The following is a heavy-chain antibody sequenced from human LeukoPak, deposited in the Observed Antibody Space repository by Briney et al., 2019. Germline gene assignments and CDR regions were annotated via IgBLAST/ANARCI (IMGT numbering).Heavy chain of an antibody. V-gene: IGHV1-46*01. CDR3: ARELDFSGYDYVGSGGLWDY. J-gene: IGHJ4*02. CDR1: GYTFTSYY. CDR2: INPSGGST. Sequence: ASVKVSCKASGYTFTSYYMHWVRQAPGQGLEWMGIINPSGGSTGYAQKFQGRVTMTRDTSTSTVYMELSSLRSEDTAVYYCARELDFSGYDYVGSGGLWDYWGQGTLVTVSS. D-gene: IGHD5-12*01.